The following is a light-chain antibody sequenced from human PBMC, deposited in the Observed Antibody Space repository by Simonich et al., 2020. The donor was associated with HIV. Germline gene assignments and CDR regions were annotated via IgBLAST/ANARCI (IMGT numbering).Light chain of an antibody. J-gene: IGLJ3*02. V-gene: IGLV1-40*01. CDR2: GNN. CDR1: SSNIGAGYD. CDR3: QSYDSSLSAWV. Sequence: QSVLTQPPSVSGAPGQRVTISCTGSSSNIGAGYDVHWYQQLPGTAPKLLIYGNNNRPSGVPDRCSGSKSGTSPSLAITGLQAEDEADYYCQSYDSSLSAWVFGGGTKLTVL.